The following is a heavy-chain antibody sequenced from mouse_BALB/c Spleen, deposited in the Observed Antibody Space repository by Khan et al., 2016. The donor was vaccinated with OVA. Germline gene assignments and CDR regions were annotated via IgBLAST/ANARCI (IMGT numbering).Heavy chain of an antibody. CDR2: IYPEYGNT. CDR1: GFNIKDYY. D-gene: IGHD1-3*01. J-gene: IGHJ3*01. V-gene: IGHV14-1*02. CDR3: ARLGYYNYWFAY. Sequence: VQLQQSGTEFVRPGALVKLSCKTSGFNIKDYYMHWVKQRPEQGLEWIGWIYPEYGNTIYDPKFQGKASITADTSSNTAYLQHSSLAAENTTFYYCARLGYYNYWFAYWGQGTLVTVSA.